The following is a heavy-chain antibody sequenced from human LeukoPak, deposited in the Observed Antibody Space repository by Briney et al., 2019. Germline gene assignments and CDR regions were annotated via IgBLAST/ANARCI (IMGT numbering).Heavy chain of an antibody. CDR1: GFTFSSYA. V-gene: IGHV3-23*01. CDR2: ISGSGGST. CDR3: AKDPNTIFGAADNWFDP. Sequence: GGSLRLSCAASGFTFSSYAMSWVRQAPGKGLEWVSAISGSGGSTYYADSVKGRFTISRDNSKNTLYLQMNSLRAEDTAVYYCAKDPNTIFGAADNWFDPWGQGTLVTVSS. D-gene: IGHD3-3*01. J-gene: IGHJ5*02.